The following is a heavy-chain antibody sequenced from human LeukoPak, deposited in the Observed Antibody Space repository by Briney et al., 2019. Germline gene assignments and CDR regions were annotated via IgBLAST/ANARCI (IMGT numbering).Heavy chain of an antibody. D-gene: IGHD1-7*01. J-gene: IGHJ4*02. CDR2: ISGGST. CDR1: GFTVSSNE. Sequence: GGSLRLSCAASGFTVSSNEMSWVRQAPGKGLEWVSSISGGSTYYADSRKGRFTISRDNSKNTLHLQMNSLRAEDTAVYYCARGWNSDYFDYWGQGTLVTVSS. CDR3: ARGWNSDYFDY. V-gene: IGHV3-38-3*01.